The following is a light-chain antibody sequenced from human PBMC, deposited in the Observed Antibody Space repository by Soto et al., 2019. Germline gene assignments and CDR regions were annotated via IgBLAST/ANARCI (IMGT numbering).Light chain of an antibody. CDR2: DDS. CDR3: QVLDSNSDRV. Sequence: SYELTQPPSVSVAPGQTARISCGGNNIESKSVHWYQQKPGQAPVLVVYDDSDRPSGFPERFSGSNSGNTATLTISRVEAGDDADYYCQVLDSNSDRVFGGGTKLTVL. J-gene: IGLJ3*02. V-gene: IGLV3-21*02. CDR1: NIESKS.